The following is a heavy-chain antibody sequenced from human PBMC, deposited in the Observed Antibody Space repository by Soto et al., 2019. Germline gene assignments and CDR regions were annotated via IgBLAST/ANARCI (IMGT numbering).Heavy chain of an antibody. D-gene: IGHD2-2*01. CDR2: INAGNGNT. J-gene: IGHJ4*02. CDR3: ARANPGYCSSTSCFYYFDY. V-gene: IGHV1-3*01. CDR1: GYTFTSYA. Sequence: ASVKVSCKASGYTFTSYAMHWVRQAPGQRLEWMGWINAGNGNTKYSQKFQGRVTITRDTSASTAYMELSSLRSEDTAVYYCARANPGYCSSTSCFYYFDYWGQGTLVTVSS.